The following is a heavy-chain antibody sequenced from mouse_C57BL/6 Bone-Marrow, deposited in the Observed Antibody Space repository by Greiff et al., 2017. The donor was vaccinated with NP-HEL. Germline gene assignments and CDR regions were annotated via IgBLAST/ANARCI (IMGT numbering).Heavy chain of an antibody. CDR2: IYPRSGNT. Sequence: QVQLKESGAELARPGASVKLSCKASGYTFTSYGISWVKQRTGQGLEWIGEIYPRSGNTNYNEKFKGKATLTADKSSSTAYMGLRSLTSEDSAVYFCAGSGLLRSRFAYWGQGTLVTVSA. CDR3: AGSGLLRSRFAY. D-gene: IGHD1-1*01. CDR1: GYTFTSYG. J-gene: IGHJ3*01. V-gene: IGHV1-81*01.